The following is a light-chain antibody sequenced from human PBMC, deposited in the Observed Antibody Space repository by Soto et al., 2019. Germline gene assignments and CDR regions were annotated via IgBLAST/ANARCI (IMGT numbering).Light chain of an antibody. J-gene: IGKJ1*01. V-gene: IGKV3-20*01. CDR1: QSVSTRS. CDR2: GAS. Sequence: EIVLTQSPGTLALSPGERATLSCRASQSVSTRSLAWYQQKPGQAPRLLISGASNRAADIPDRFSGSGSGTDFTLTINRLEPEDFAVYYCQQYDSSPRTLGQGTKVDIK. CDR3: QQYDSSPRT.